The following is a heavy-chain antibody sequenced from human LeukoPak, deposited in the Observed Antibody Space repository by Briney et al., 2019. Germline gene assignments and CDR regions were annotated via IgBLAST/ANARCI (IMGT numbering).Heavy chain of an antibody. CDR2: INYSGST. V-gene: IGHV4-39*01. CDR1: GDSMSSGGHY. J-gene: IGHJ3*02. Sequence: SETLSLTCTVSGDSMSSGGHYWGWIRQPPGKGLEWIGTINYSGSTYYNPSLKSRVTISVDTSKNQFSLNLSSVTAADTAVYYCARRGVVGGFSLGAFDIWGQGTMVTVSS. D-gene: IGHD1-26*01. CDR3: ARRGVVGGFSLGAFDI.